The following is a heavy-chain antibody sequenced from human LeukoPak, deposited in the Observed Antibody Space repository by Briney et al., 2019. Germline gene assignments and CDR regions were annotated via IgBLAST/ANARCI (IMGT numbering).Heavy chain of an antibody. CDR2: INHSGST. D-gene: IGHD3-9*01. CDR1: GGSFSGYY. Sequence: SETLSLTCAVYGGSFSGYYWSWIRQPPGKGLEWIGEINHSGSTNYNPSLKSRVTISVDTSKNQFSLKLSSVTAADTAVYYCARLARRYDILTGYPPYYYYYYMDVWGKGPRSPSP. V-gene: IGHV4-34*01. CDR3: ARLARRYDILTGYPPYYYYYYMDV. J-gene: IGHJ6*03.